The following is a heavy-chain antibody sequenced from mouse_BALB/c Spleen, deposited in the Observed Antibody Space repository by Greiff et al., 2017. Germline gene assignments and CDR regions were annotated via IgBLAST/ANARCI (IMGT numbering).Heavy chain of an antibody. V-gene: IGHV1S81*02. J-gene: IGHJ4*01. Sequence: QVQLQQSGAELVKPGASVKLSCKASGYTFTSYYMYWVKQRPGQGLEWIGEINPSNGGTNFNEKFKSKATLTVDKSSSTAYMQLSSLTSEDSAVYYCTRSLAMDDWGQGTSVTVSS. CDR2: INPSNGGT. CDR3: TRSLAMDD. CDR1: GYTFTSYY.